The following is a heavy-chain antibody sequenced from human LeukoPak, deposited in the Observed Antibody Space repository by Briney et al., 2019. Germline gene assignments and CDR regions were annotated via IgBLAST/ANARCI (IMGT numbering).Heavy chain of an antibody. J-gene: IGHJ4*02. CDR3: ARRAARPYYFDN. Sequence: ASVKVSCKASGYAFDSYGISWVRQAPGQGLELMGWISVYNGYTDTAQKLQGRLTMTTDASTSTAYMELTNLRSDDTAVYYCARRAARPYYFDNWGQGTLVTVSS. CDR2: ISVYNGYT. D-gene: IGHD6-6*01. CDR1: GYAFDSYG. V-gene: IGHV1-18*01.